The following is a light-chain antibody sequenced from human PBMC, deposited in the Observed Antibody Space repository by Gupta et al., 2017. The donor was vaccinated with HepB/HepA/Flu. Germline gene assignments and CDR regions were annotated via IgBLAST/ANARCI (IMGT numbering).Light chain of an antibody. V-gene: IGLV4-69*01. CDR2: LNSDGSH. CDR1: SGHSSVA. Sequence: LVRTQSPSTSASLVASVTLTCTLRSGHSSVAIAWHQQQPEKGPRSLMKLNSDGSHTKGDGIPDRGSGSSSGAERDLTGSSLQSEDEADYDGQTWNTGVEVFGGGTRLTVL. CDR3: QTWNTGVEV. J-gene: IGLJ3*02.